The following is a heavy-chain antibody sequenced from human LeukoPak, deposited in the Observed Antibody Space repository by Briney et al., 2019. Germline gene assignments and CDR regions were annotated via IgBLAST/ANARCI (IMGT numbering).Heavy chain of an antibody. J-gene: IGHJ4*02. D-gene: IGHD5-24*01. CDR1: GGTFSSYA. CDR2: IIPIFGTA. Sequence: SVKVSCKASGGTFSSYAISWVRQAPGQGLEWIGRIIPIFGTANYAQKFQGRVTITTDESTSTAYMELSSLRSEDTAVYYCARSTYGWLQSYGDYWGQGTLVTVSS. V-gene: IGHV1-69*05. CDR3: ARSTYGWLQSYGDY.